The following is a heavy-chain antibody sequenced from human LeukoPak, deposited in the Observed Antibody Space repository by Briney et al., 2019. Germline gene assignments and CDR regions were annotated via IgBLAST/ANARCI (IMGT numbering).Heavy chain of an antibody. Sequence: GGSLRLSCAASGFTFSDYYMNWVPQAPGKGLEWVSSISSSSTIYYADSVKGRFTISRDNAKNSLYLQMNSLRAEDTAVYYCARADLRGYSLDYWGQGTLVTVSS. V-gene: IGHV3-69-1*01. J-gene: IGHJ4*02. CDR1: GFTFSDYY. CDR3: ARADLRGYSLDY. CDR2: ISSSSTI. D-gene: IGHD5-18*01.